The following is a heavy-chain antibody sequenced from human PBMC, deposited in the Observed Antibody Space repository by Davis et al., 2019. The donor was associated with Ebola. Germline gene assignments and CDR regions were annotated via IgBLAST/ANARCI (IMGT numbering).Heavy chain of an antibody. CDR2: IKSKDDGGTT. CDR1: GVVLNNAW. D-gene: IGHD3/OR15-3a*01. CDR3: TINRLVEDDF. J-gene: IGHJ4*02. Sequence: GESLKISCAASGVVLNNAWMSWIRQAPGKGLEWLGRIKSKDDGGTTDYAAPVQGRFIISRDASRNTLYLEMNDLKYEDTGVYYCTINRLVEDDFWGPGTLVTVSS. V-gene: IGHV3-15*01.